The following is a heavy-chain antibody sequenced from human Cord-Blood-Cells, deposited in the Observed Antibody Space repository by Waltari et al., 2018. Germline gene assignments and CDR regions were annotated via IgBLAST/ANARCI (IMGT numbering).Heavy chain of an antibody. CDR3: ARDGTGDDAFDI. CDR1: GYSISSGYY. J-gene: IGHJ3*02. Sequence: QVQLQESGPGLVKPSETLSLTCAVSGYSISSGYYWGWIRQPPGKGLEWVGSIYHSGSTYYNPSLKSRVTISVDTSKNQFSLKLSSVTAADTAVYYCARDGTGDDAFDIWGQGTMVTVSS. D-gene: IGHD7-27*01. CDR2: IYHSGST. V-gene: IGHV4-38-2*02.